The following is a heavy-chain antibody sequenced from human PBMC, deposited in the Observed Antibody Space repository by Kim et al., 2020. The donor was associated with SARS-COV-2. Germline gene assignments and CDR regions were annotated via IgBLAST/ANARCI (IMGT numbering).Heavy chain of an antibody. CDR2: T. V-gene: IGHV3-11*05. J-gene: IGHJ4*02. Sequence: TNYADSVKGRFTISRDNAKNSLYLQMNSLRAEDTAVYYCARDVTGPFDYWGQGTLVTVSS. CDR3: ARDVTGPFDY. D-gene: IGHD1-20*01.